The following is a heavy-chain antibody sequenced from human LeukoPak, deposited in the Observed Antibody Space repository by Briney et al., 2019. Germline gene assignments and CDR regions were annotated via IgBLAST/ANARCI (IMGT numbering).Heavy chain of an antibody. CDR2: IYYSGST. Sequence: PSETLSLTCTVSGGSISSSSYYWVWIRQPPGKGLEWIGSIYYSGSTYYNPSLKSRVTICLDTSKNPFSLKLSSVNDAHMAVYYCARHDDDYYYYYYMDVWGKGTTVTVSS. CDR1: GGSISSSSYY. V-gene: IGHV4-39*01. CDR3: ARHDDDYYYYYYMDV. J-gene: IGHJ6*03.